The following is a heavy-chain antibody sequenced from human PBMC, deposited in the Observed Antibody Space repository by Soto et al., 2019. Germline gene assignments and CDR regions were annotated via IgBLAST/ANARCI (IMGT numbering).Heavy chain of an antibody. Sequence: GESLKISCKGSGYTFTDYWIGWVRQMPGKGPEWMGIIYPGDSDTKYNPSFQGQVTISADKSITTTYLQWSSLKASDTAIYYCAASIFYYGMDVWGQGTTVTVSS. CDR1: GYTFTDYW. J-gene: IGHJ6*02. V-gene: IGHV5-51*01. CDR2: IYPGDSDT. CDR3: AASIFYYGMDV.